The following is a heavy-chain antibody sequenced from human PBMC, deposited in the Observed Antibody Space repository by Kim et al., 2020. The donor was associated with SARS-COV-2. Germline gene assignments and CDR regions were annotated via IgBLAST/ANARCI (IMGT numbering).Heavy chain of an antibody. V-gene: IGHV1-18*01. Sequence: ASVKVSCKASGYTFTSYGISWVRQAPGQGLEWMGWISAYNGNTNYAQKLQGRVTMTTDTSTSTAYMELRSLRSDDTAVYYCAASAYSSSPRGGMDVWGQGTTVTVSS. CDR3: AASAYSSSPRGGMDV. CDR2: ISAYNGNT. D-gene: IGHD6-6*01. CDR1: GYTFTSYG. J-gene: IGHJ6*02.